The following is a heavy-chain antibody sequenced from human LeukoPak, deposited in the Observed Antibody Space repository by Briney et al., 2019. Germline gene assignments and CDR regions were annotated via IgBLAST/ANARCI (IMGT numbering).Heavy chain of an antibody. CDR1: GDSISTDSAG. J-gene: IGHJ4*02. D-gene: IGHD5-24*01. CDR3: ARGWLQSGFGY. CDR2: TYYNSINSNWYK. V-gene: IGHV6-1*01. Sequence: SQTLSLTCALSGDSISTDSAGWHWVRRSPTRGLEWQGRTYYNSINSNWYKDYAPAFKRRITITPHTTKNQFSLQLNSVPPEDTAVYYCARGWLQSGFGYWGQGTLVTVSS.